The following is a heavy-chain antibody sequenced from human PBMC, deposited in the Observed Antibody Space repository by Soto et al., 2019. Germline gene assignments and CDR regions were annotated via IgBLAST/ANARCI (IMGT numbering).Heavy chain of an antibody. CDR2: IYYAGTT. CDR3: ARRYGSCFDY. CDR1: GASFSPNY. D-gene: IGHD5-18*01. V-gene: IGHV4-59*08. Sequence: SETLSLTCTVSGASFSPNYWAWIRQPPGKGLEWIGYIYYAGTTRYNPSLESRVTISLDTSKNQFSLKLSSVTAADTAVYYCARRYGSCFDYWGQGTLVTVSS. J-gene: IGHJ4*02.